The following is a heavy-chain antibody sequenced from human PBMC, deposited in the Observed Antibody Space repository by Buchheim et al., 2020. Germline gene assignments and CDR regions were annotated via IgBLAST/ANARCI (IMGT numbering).Heavy chain of an antibody. CDR1: GGSISSYNFY. CDR2: IYYGGST. CDR3: ATGARDFWSGKNNYDFAMDV. V-gene: IGHV4-39*01. J-gene: IGHJ6*02. Sequence: QLQLQESGPGLVKPSETLSLTCTVSGGSISSYNFYWGWIRQPPGKGLECIGTIYYGGSTYYTPSLRSRVTISVDRSKNQFSLRLTSVTAADTAVYYCATGARDFWSGKNNYDFAMDVWGQGT. D-gene: IGHD3-3*01.